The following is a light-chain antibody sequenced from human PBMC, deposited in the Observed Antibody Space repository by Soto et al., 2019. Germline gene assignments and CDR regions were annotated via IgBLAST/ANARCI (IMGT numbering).Light chain of an antibody. CDR1: QSISSY. Sequence: DIQMTQSPSSLSASVGDRVTITCRASQSISSYLNWYQQKPGKAPKLLIYAASCLQSGVLSRFSGSGSGTDFTLTISSLQPEYFATYYCQQSYSTPFSISFGQGTRLEIK. J-gene: IGKJ5*01. V-gene: IGKV1-39*01. CDR3: QQSYSTPFSIS. CDR2: AAS.